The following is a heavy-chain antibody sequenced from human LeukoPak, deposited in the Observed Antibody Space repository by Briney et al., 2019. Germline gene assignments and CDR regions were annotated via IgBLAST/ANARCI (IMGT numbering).Heavy chain of an antibody. CDR1: GGSINNYY. CDR3: ARNGDYYERSGYYYLFDF. V-gene: IGHV4-59*01. D-gene: IGHD3-22*01. CDR2: IYYSGSA. J-gene: IGHJ4*02. Sequence: SETLSLTCTVSGGSINNYYWSWIRQPPGKGLEYIGYIYYSGSANYNPSLKSRVTISVDPSKNQFSLKLSSVTAADTAVYYCARNGDYYERSGYYYLFDFWGQGTLVTVSS.